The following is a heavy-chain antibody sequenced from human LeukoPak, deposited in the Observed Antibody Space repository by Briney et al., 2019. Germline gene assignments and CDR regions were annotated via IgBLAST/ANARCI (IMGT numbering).Heavy chain of an antibody. J-gene: IGHJ6*03. V-gene: IGHV1-46*01. D-gene: IGHD4-17*01. CDR3: ARGPPTVTTAPGLYYYYMDV. Sequence: ASVKVSCKASGYTFTSYYMHWVRQAPGQGLEWMGIINPSGGSTSYAQKFQGRVTMTRDMSTGTVYMELSSLRSEDTAVYYCARGPPTVTTAPGLYYYYMDVWGKGTTVTVSS. CDR2: INPSGGST. CDR1: GYTFTSYY.